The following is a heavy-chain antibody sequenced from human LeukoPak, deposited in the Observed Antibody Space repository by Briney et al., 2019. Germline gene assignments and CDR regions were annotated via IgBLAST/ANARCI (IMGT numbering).Heavy chain of an antibody. V-gene: IGHV3-30-3*01. J-gene: IGHJ4*02. CDR3: VTTFPWVASRGPFAN. Sequence: GGSLRLSCEASGFNFSSLAKHWVRQAPGKGLQWVALASHDGTEKSYRDSVQGRFTISTDTSTNTLYLQMNTLKTEDTGIYYCVTTFPWVASRGPFANWGQGTLVTVSS. CDR1: GFNFSSLA. CDR2: ASHDGTEK. D-gene: IGHD5-12*01.